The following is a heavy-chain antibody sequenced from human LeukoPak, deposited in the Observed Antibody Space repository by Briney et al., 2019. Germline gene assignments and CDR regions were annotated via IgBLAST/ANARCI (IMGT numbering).Heavy chain of an antibody. CDR2: IKLDGSEK. D-gene: IGHD3-10*01. Sequence: GGSLRLSCAASGFTFSSYWMSWVRQAPGKGLEWVANIKLDGSEKYYVDSVKGRFAISRDNAKNSLYLQMNSLRAEDTAVYYCARGSYGSGSYYIANWFDPWGQGTLVTVSS. CDR1: GFTFSSYW. J-gene: IGHJ5*02. CDR3: ARGSYGSGSYYIANWFDP. V-gene: IGHV3-7*01.